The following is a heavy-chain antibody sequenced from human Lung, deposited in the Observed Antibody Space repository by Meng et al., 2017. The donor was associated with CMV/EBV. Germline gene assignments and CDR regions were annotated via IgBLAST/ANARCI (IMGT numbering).Heavy chain of an antibody. V-gene: IGHV4-59*01. J-gene: IGHJ4*02. CDR3: AREREDIVATGYFDY. CDR1: GGSISSYY. D-gene: IGHD5-12*01. Sequence: SETLSLXCTVSGGSISSYYWSWIRQPPGKGLEWIGYIYYSVSTNYNPSLKSRVTISVDTSKNQFSLKLSSVTAADTAVYYCAREREDIVATGYFDYWGQGTXVTVSS. CDR2: IYYSVST.